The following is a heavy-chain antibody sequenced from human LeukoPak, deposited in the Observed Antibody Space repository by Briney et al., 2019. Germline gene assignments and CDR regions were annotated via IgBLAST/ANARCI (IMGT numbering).Heavy chain of an antibody. J-gene: IGHJ4*02. Sequence: GGSLRLSCASSGFSFTSYAMTWVRQAPGKGLEWVAAISNSGGNTYYADSLKGRFTISRDNSNSTLYLQMYSLRAEDTALYYCTRGTGIARLDYWGQGTLVTVSS. CDR3: TRGTGIARLDY. CDR2: ISNSGGNT. D-gene: IGHD6-6*01. V-gene: IGHV3-23*01. CDR1: GFSFTSYA.